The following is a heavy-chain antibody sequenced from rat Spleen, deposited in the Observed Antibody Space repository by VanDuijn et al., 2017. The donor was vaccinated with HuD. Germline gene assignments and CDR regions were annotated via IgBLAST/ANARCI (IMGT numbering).Heavy chain of an antibody. D-gene: IGHD1-9*01. CDR1: GFTFSDYY. CDR2: ISYDGNVP. Sequence: EVQLVESDGGLVQPGRSLKLSCAASGFTFSDYYMAWVRQAPTKGLEWVASISYDGNVPYYRDSVKGRFTISRDNAKNTVDMQLSSLRSEDTAMYFCARESGHTRYFDFWGPGTMVTVSS. V-gene: IGHV5-7*01. CDR3: ARESGHTRYFDF. J-gene: IGHJ1*01.